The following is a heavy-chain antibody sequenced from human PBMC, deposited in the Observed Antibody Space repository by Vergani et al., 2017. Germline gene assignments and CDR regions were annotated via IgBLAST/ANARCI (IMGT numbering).Heavy chain of an antibody. CDR1: GGTFSSYT. CDR2: IIPILGIA. D-gene: IGHD1-26*01. Sequence: QVQLVQSGAEVKKPGSSVKVSCKASGGTFSSYTISWVRQAPGQGLEWMGRIIPILGIANYAQKFQGRVTITADKSTSTAYMELSSLRSEDTAVYYCAGGPGYNWFDPWGQGTLVTVSS. J-gene: IGHJ5*02. V-gene: IGHV1-69*02. CDR3: AGGPGYNWFDP.